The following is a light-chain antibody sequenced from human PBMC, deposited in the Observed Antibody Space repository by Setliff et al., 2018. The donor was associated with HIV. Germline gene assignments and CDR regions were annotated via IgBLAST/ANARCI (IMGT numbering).Light chain of an antibody. V-gene: IGKV3-15*01. CDR1: QSVSTN. Sequence: DILMTQSPATLSVSPGQRVTLSCRASQSVSTNVAWYQRRPGLAPRLLVFRASARAPYAPGRFSGSGSGTQFSLTINGVQSEDFAIYYCQHYVDWPPGGTFGQGTKVDIK. CDR2: RAS. CDR3: QHYVDWPPGGT. J-gene: IGKJ1*01.